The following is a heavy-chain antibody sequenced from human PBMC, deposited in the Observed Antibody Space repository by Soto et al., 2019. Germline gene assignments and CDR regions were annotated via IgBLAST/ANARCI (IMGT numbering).Heavy chain of an antibody. V-gene: IGHV3-30-3*01. D-gene: IGHD6-19*01. CDR3: AREGAVGWPIFDY. CDR1: GFTFSSYA. Sequence: GGSLRLSCAASGFTFSSYAMHWVRQAPGKGLEWVAVISYDGSNKYYADSVKGRFTISRDNSKNTLYLQMNSLRAEDTAVYYCAREGAVGWPIFDYWGQGTLVTVSS. CDR2: ISYDGSNK. J-gene: IGHJ4*02.